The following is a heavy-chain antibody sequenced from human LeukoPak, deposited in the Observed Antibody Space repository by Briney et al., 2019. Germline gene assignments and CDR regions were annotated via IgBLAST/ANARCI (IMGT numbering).Heavy chain of an antibody. J-gene: IGHJ4*02. CDR1: GFTFSSYS. D-gene: IGHD6-19*01. V-gene: IGHV3-21*01. CDR2: ISSSSYI. CDR3: ARDPLGKGGAVGDL. Sequence: KPGGSLRLFCAASGFTFSSYSMNWVRQAPGKGLEWDSSISSSSYIYYADSLKGRFTVSRDNAKNSLYLQMNSLRAEDTAVYYCARDPLGKGGAVGDLWGQGTLVTVSS.